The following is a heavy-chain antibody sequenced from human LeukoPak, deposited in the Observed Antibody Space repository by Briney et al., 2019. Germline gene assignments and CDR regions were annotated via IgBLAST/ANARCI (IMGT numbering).Heavy chain of an antibody. V-gene: IGHV4-39*07. CDR2: INHSGST. J-gene: IGHJ3*01. D-gene: IGHD3-3*01. Sequence: SETLSLTCTVSGGSISTITYYWGWIRQPPGKGLEWIGEINHSGSTNYNPSLKSRVTISVDTSKNQFSLKLSSVTAADTAVYYCVRASYYDFWSGYPVWGQGTMVTVSS. CDR3: VRASYYDFWSGYPV. CDR1: GGSISTITYY.